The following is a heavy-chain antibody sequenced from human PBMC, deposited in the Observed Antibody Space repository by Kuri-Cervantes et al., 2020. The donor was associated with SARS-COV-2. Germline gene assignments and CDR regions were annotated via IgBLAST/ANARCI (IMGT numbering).Heavy chain of an antibody. J-gene: IGHJ4*02. CDR1: RFPFSSYA. CDR3: ARRYYDSSGYWEYFDY. V-gene: IGHV3-23*01. CDR2: ISGDSGIT. Sequence: GGSLRLSCAASRFPFSSYAMSWVRQAPGKGLEWVSTISGDSGITYSADSVKGRFTISRDSSKKTVHLQMNRLRPEDTAVYFCARRYYDSSGYWEYFDYWGQGTLVTVSS. D-gene: IGHD3-22*01.